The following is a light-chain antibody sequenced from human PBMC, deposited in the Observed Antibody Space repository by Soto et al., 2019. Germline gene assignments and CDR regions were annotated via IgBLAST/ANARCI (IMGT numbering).Light chain of an antibody. J-gene: IGLJ2*01. V-gene: IGLV1-47*02. CDR3: ASWDDRLGAVI. CDR2: SNN. Sequence: QSVLTQPPSASGTPGQRVFISCSGSSSNIGGTNYAYWYQQLPGAAPKLLMHSNNLRPSGVPERISGSKSGTSASLAISGLRSEDEAVYYCASWDDRLGAVIFGVGTKLTV. CDR1: SSNIGGTNY.